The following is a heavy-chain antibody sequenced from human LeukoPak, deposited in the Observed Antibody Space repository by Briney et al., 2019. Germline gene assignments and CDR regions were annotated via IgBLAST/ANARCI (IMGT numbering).Heavy chain of an antibody. V-gene: IGHV4-39*01. Sequence: SESLSLTCTVSGGFISNSNYYWGWIRQPPGKGLEWIGSIYYSGSTYYNPSLKSRVTISVDTSKNQFSLKLSSVTAADTAVYYCARHGPRDYLVIDAFDIWGQGTMVTVSS. CDR1: GGFISNSNYY. J-gene: IGHJ3*02. D-gene: IGHD2-21*01. CDR2: IYYSGST. CDR3: ARHGPRDYLVIDAFDI.